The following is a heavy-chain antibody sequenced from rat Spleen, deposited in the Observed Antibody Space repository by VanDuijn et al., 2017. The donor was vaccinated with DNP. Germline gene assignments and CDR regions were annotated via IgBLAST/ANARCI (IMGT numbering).Heavy chain of an antibody. V-gene: IGHV5S13*01. D-gene: IGHD1-11*01. Sequence: EVQLVESGGDLVQPGRSLKLSCTGSEFTFSYYDMAWVRQAPTKGLEWVASINPSGGVTYYRDSVKGRFTVSRDTAKNSLYQQMDSLRSEDTATYYCGRSNFGFDYWGQGVMVTVSS. CDR1: EFTFSYYD. CDR2: INPSGGVT. CDR3: GRSNFGFDY. J-gene: IGHJ2*01.